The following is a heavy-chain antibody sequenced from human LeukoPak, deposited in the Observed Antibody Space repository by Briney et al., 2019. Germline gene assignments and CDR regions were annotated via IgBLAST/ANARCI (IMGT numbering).Heavy chain of an antibody. J-gene: IGHJ4*02. CDR2: ISTSGSST. CDR1: GFTFSSFA. D-gene: IGHD4-17*01. Sequence: GGSLRLSCAASGFTFSSFAISWGHNAPAKGLELVSAISTSGSSTYYADSVKGRFTISRDNSKNTVNLQMNSLRAEDTAVYYCAKRGTSLRAVDHWGQGTLVTVSS. V-gene: IGHV3-23*01. CDR3: AKRGTSLRAVDH.